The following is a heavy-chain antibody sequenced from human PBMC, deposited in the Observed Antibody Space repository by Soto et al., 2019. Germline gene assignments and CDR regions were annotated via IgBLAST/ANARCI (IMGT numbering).Heavy chain of an antibody. CDR1: GGSISSDKW. D-gene: IGHD5-12*01. CDR2: ISHRGST. V-gene: IGHV4-4*02. J-gene: IGHJ2*01. Sequence: QVHLQESGPGLVKPSGTLALTCAVSGGSISSDKWWTWVRQPPGKGLEWIGEISHRGSTNYSPSFKSRLSLSVDTTKTQFSLRLTSVTAADTAIYFCACLDGYNRYFDLWGRGTPVTVSS. CDR3: ACLDGYNRYFDL.